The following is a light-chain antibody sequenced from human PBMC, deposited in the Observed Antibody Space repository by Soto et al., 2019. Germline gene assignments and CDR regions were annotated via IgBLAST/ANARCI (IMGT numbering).Light chain of an antibody. CDR2: WAS. V-gene: IGKV4-1*01. Sequence: DIVMTQSPDSLSVSLGERATINCKSIQSVLYSSNNKNYLAWYQQKPGQPPKLLIYWASTRESGVPDRFSGSGSGTEFTLTISSLQPDDFATYYCQHDNSYSEAFGQGTKVDIK. J-gene: IGKJ1*01. CDR3: QHDNSYSEA. CDR1: QSVLYSSNNKNY.